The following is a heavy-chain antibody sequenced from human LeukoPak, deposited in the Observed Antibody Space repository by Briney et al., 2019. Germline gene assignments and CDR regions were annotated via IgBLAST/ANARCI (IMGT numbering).Heavy chain of an antibody. D-gene: IGHD6-19*01. CDR2: ISAYNGNT. J-gene: IGHJ4*02. Sequence: GASVKVSCKASGFTFTSNGFTWVRQAPGQGLEWLGWISAYNGNTNYAQNLQGRVTMTTDTSTSTVYMELRSLRSDDTAVYYCARGGFSSRIDYWGQGTLVTVSS. CDR3: ARGGFSSRIDY. V-gene: IGHV1-18*01. CDR1: GFTFTSNG.